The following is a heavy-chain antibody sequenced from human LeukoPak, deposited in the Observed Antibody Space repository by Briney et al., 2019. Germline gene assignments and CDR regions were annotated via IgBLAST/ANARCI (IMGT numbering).Heavy chain of an antibody. V-gene: IGHV4-59*01. CDR1: GGSISHYY. J-gene: IGHJ3*02. CDR3: VREEDGVIDDAFDI. D-gene: IGHD2-21*01. Sequence: SETLSLTCTVSGGSISHYYWSWIRQPPGKGLEWIAYMHNSWSTSSNPSLRSRVTLSLDTSNNRFSLNLISVTTADTAVYYCVREEDGVIDDAFDIWGQGIMVTVSS. CDR2: MHNSWST.